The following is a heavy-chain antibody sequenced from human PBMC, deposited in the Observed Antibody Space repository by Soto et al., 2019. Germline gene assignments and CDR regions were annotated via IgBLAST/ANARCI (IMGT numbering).Heavy chain of an antibody. D-gene: IGHD2-2*03. V-gene: IGHV3-30*18. Sequence: ESGGGVVQPGRSLRLSCAASGFTFSSYGMHWVRQAPGKGLEWVAVISYDGSNKYYADSVKGRFTISRDNSKNTLYLQMNSLRAEDTAVYYCAKMDIVVVPATQNWFDPWGQGTLVTVSS. CDR2: ISYDGSNK. CDR1: GFTFSSYG. CDR3: AKMDIVVVPATQNWFDP. J-gene: IGHJ5*02.